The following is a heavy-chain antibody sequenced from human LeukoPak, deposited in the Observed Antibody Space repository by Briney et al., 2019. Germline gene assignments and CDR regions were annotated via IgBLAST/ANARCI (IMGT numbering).Heavy chain of an antibody. CDR3: ARGKFDYGDYVDGGRYFDY. V-gene: IGHV1-2*04. CDR2: INPNSGGT. Sequence: ASVKVSCKASGYTFTGYYMHWVRQAPGQGLEWMGWINPNSGGTNYAQKFQGWVTMTRDTSISTAYMELSRLRSDDTAVYYCARGKFDYGDYVDGGRYFDYRGQGTLVTVSS. CDR1: GYTFTGYY. D-gene: IGHD4-17*01. J-gene: IGHJ4*02.